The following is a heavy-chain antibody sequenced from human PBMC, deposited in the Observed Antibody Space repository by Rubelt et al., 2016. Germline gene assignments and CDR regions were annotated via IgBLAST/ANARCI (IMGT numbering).Heavy chain of an antibody. CDR2: ISAYNGNT. J-gene: IGHJ4*02. V-gene: IGHV1-18*01. D-gene: IGHD5-24*01. CDR1: GYTFTSYG. CDR3: ARERDDYGDY. Sequence: QVQLVQSGAEVKKPGASVKVSCKASGYTFTSYGISWVRQAPGQGLEWMGWISAYNGNTNYAQKCQGRVTVTTDKSTSAAYMELRSLKTDDTAVYYCARERDDYGDYWGQGTLVTVSS.